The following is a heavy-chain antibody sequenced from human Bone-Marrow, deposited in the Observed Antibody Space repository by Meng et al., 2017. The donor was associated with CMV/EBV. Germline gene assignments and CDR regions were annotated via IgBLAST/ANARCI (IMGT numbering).Heavy chain of an antibody. Sequence: GAGFSFPQYGMHWVRQAPGKGLEWVAIIWYDGRNKYYGDSGRGRFTISRDNSQRTVDLQMNSLRAEDTAVYYCAKPGGSSGYPPDYWGQGIVVTVSS. V-gene: IGHV3-33*06. CDR1: GFSFPQYG. J-gene: IGHJ4*02. D-gene: IGHD3-22*01. CDR3: AKPGGSSGYPPDY. CDR2: IWYDGRNK.